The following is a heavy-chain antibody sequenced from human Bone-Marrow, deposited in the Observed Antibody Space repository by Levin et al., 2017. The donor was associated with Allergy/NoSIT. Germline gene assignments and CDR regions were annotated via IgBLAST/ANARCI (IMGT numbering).Heavy chain of an antibody. D-gene: IGHD3-9*01. Sequence: PSETLSLTCVVSGYSISSNCYWGWIRQPPGKGLEWIGNIYHSGNTFYNPSLRSRVTISVDTSKNQFSLKLNSVTAADTAVYFCARSGSLAAMTGYYFDSWGQGTLVTVSS. CDR2: IYHSGNT. V-gene: IGHV4-38-2*01. CDR1: GYSISSNCY. CDR3: ARSGSLAAMTGYYFDS. J-gene: IGHJ4*02.